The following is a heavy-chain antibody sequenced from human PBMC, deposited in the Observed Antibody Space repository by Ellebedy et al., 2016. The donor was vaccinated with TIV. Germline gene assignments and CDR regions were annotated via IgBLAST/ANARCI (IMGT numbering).Heavy chain of an antibody. Sequence: PGGSLRLSCAASGFTFTNYAMTWVRQAPGKGLEWVSVITNSGDNTYDTDSVKGRFTLPRDTSKGTLYLQMNSLRVEDTAGYYCARLQGYGMDVWGQGTTVTVSS. J-gene: IGHJ6*02. D-gene: IGHD4-11*01. CDR1: GFTFTNYA. CDR3: ARLQGYGMDV. V-gene: IGHV3-23*01. CDR2: ITNSGDNT.